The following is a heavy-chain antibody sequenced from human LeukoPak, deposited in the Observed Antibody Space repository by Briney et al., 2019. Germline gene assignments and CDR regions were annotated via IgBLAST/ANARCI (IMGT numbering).Heavy chain of an antibody. J-gene: IGHJ3*02. CDR2: ISWNSGSI. V-gene: IGHV3-9*01. CDR3: AKDMVSILSGFDI. CDR1: GFTFDDYA. D-gene: IGHD2-15*01. Sequence: GRSLRLSCAASGFTFDDYAMRWVRQAPGKSLEWVSGISWNSGSIGYADSVKGRFTISRDNAKISLYLQMNSLRAEDTALYYCAKDMVSILSGFDIWGQGTMVTVSS.